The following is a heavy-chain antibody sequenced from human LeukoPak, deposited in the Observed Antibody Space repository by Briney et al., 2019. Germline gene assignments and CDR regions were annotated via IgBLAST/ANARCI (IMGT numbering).Heavy chain of an antibody. CDR2: IWYDGSNK. CDR1: GFTFSNYG. D-gene: IGHD1-26*01. J-gene: IGHJ4*02. CDR3: ARVSGSYSSYFDY. Sequence: SGGSLRLSCAASGFTFSNYGMHWARQAPGKGLEWVAVIWYDGSNKYYADSVKGRFTISRDNSKNTLYLQMNSLRAEDTAVYYCARVSGSYSSYFDYWGQGTLVTVSS. V-gene: IGHV3-33*01.